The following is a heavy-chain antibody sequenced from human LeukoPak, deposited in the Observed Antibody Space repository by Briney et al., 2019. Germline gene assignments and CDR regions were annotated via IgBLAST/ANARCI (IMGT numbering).Heavy chain of an antibody. CDR1: GYSISSGYY. V-gene: IGHV4-38-2*02. J-gene: IGHJ4*02. D-gene: IGHD1-26*01. CDR3: ASMGAVGATSDVY. CDR2: IYHSGST. Sequence: SETLSLTCTVSGYSISSGYYWGWIRQPPGKGLEWIGSIYHSGSTYYNPSLKSRVTISVDTSKNQFSLRLSSVTAADTAVYYCASMGAVGATSDVYWGQGTLVTVSS.